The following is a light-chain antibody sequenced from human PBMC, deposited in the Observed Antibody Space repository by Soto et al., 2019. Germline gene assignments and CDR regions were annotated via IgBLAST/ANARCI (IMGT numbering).Light chain of an antibody. CDR2: RNN. V-gene: IGLV1-47*01. CDR1: SSNIGSNY. J-gene: IGLJ1*01. Sequence: QPVLTQPPSASGTPGQRVTISCSGSSSNIGSNYVYWYQQLPGTAPKLLFYRNNQRPSGVPDRFSGSKSGTSASLAISGLRSEDEADYYCAAWDDSLSGFYVFGTGTKLTVL. CDR3: AAWDDSLSGFYV.